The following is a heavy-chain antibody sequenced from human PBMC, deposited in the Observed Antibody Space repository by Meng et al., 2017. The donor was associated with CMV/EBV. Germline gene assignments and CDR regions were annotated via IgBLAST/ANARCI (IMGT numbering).Heavy chain of an antibody. D-gene: IGHD1-26*01. Sequence: VQRQESGPGLVKPSPTRSLTCTVSGGSISSGDYYWSWIRQPPGKGLEWIGYIYYSGSTYYNPSLKSRVTISVDTSKNQFSLKLSSVTAADTAVYYCARDWYSGSRFDYWGQGTLVTVSS. CDR3: ARDWYSGSRFDY. V-gene: IGHV4-30-4*08. J-gene: IGHJ4*02. CDR2: IYYSGST. CDR1: GGSISSGDYY.